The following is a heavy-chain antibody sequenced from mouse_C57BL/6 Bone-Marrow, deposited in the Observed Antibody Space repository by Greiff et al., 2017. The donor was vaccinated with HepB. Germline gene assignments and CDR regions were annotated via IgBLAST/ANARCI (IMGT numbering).Heavy chain of an antibody. J-gene: IGHJ1*03. CDR3: ARSSYPQVWYFDV. CDR2: INPGSGGT. V-gene: IGHV1-54*01. CDR1: GYAFTNYL. Sequence: QVQLQQSGAELVRPGTSVKVSCKASGYAFTNYLIEWVKQRPGQGLEWIGVINPGSGGTNYNEKFKGKATLTADKSSSTAYMQLSSLTSEDSAVYFCARSSYPQVWYFDVWGTGTTVTVSS. D-gene: IGHD3-2*02.